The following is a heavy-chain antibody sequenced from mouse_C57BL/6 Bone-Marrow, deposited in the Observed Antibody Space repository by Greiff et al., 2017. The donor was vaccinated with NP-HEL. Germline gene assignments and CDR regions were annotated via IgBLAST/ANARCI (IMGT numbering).Heavy chain of an antibody. V-gene: IGHV1-55*01. CDR2: LYPGSGST. CDR1: GYTFTSYW. D-gene: IGHD3-3*01. CDR3: ARWGLDY. Sequence: QVQLLHPGAELVKPGASVKMSCKASGYTFTSYWITWVKQRPGTGLEWIGDLYPGSGSTNYNEKFKSKATLTVDTSSSTAYMQLSSLTSEDSAVYYCARWGLDYWGQVTTLTVSS. J-gene: IGHJ2*01.